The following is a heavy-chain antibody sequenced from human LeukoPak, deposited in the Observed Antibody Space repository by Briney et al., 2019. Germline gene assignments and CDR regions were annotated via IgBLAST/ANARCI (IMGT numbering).Heavy chain of an antibody. CDR3: ARAPGGRIAVAGTKGLHPHFYMDV. J-gene: IGHJ6*03. CDR2: ISSSSSYI. CDR1: GFTFSSYS. V-gene: IGHV3-21*01. Sequence: GGSLRLFCAASGFTFSSYSMNWVRQAPGKGLEWVSSISSSSSYIYYADSVKGRFTISRDNAKNSLYLQMNSLRAEDTAVYYCARAPGGRIAVAGTKGLHPHFYMDVWGKGTTVTVSS. D-gene: IGHD6-19*01.